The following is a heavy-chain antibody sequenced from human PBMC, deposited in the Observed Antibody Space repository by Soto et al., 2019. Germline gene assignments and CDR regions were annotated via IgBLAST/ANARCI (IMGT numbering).Heavy chain of an antibody. CDR1: GYSFTSYW. J-gene: IGHJ6*02. D-gene: IGHD2-15*01. CDR3: ARHDAVPKLQNGMGV. V-gene: IGHV5-51*01. CDR2: IYPGDSDT. Sequence: PGESLKISCKGSGYSFTSYWIGWVRQMPGKGLEWMGIIYPGDSDTRYSPSFQGQVTISADKSISTAYLQWSSLKASDTAMYYCARHDAVPKLQNGMGVWGQGTTVTVSS.